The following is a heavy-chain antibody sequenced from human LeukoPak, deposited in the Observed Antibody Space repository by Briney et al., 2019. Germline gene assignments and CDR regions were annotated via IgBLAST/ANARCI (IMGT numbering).Heavy chain of an antibody. D-gene: IGHD2-15*01. CDR3: AKDGWLGYCSGGSCRPPFIDY. CDR1: GFTFSSYA. Sequence: RAGGSLRLSCAASGFTFSSYAMSWVRQAPGKGLEWVSAISGSGGSTYYADSVKGRFTISRDNSKNTLYLQMNSLRAEDTAVYYCAKDGWLGYCSGGSCRPPFIDYWGQGTLVTVSS. J-gene: IGHJ4*02. CDR2: ISGSGGST. V-gene: IGHV3-23*01.